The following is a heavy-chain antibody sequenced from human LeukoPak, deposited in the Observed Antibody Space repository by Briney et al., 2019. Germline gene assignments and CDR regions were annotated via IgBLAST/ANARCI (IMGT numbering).Heavy chain of an antibody. J-gene: IGHJ6*03. CDR1: GFTFRTYT. Sequence: GGSLRLSCAASGFTFRTYTLNWVRQAPGKGLEWVSSISSSGDYTYYADSLKGRFTISRDNAKNSVSLQMNSLRAEDTAVYYCARDSDSSGWLDYYMDVWGKGTTVTISS. D-gene: IGHD6-19*01. CDR3: ARDSDSSGWLDYYMDV. V-gene: IGHV3-21*01. CDR2: ISSSGDYT.